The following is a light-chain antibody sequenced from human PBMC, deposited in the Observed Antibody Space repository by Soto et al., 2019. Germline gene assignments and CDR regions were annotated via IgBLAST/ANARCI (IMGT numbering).Light chain of an antibody. CDR3: QQYNDWPLT. Sequence: EIVMTQSPATLSVSPGERPTLSCRASQSVSSNLAWYQQKPGQAPSLLIYDISARATGIPTRFSGSGSGTEFTLTISSLQSEDFAVYYCQQYNDWPLTFGGGTKVEIK. CDR2: DIS. J-gene: IGKJ4*01. CDR1: QSVSSN. V-gene: IGKV3D-15*01.